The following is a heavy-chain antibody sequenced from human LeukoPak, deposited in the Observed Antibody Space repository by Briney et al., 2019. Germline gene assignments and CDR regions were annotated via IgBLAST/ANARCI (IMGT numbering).Heavy chain of an antibody. CDR1: GGSISSYY. V-gene: IGHV4-59*01. Sequence: SENLSLTCTVSGGSISSYYWSWIRQPPGKGLEWIGYIYYSGSTNYNPSLKSRVTISVDTSKNQFSLKLSSVTAADTAVYYCAHGGYCSSTSGSSNWFDPWGQGTVDSVSS. CDR2: IYYSGST. CDR3: AHGGYCSSTSGSSNWFDP. D-gene: IGHD2-2*01. J-gene: IGHJ5*02.